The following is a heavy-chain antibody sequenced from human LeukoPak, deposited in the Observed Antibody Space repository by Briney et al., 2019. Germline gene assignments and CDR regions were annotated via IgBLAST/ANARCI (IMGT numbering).Heavy chain of an antibody. Sequence: PGGSLRLSCAASGFTVSSNYMSWVRQAPGKGLEWVSVIYSGGSTYYADSVKGRFTISRDNSKNTLYLQMNSLRAEDTAVYYCARSHSYGYVFYWGQGTLVTVSS. D-gene: IGHD5-18*01. V-gene: IGHV3-53*01. CDR2: IYSGGST. J-gene: IGHJ4*02. CDR1: GFTVSSNY. CDR3: ARSHSYGYVFY.